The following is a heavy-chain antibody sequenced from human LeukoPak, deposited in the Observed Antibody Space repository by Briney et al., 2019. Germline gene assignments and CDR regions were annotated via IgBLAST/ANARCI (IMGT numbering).Heavy chain of an antibody. Sequence: SETLSLTCTVSGGSINTYYWTWIRQPPGKGLEWIGYIYYSGSTYYNPSLKSRVTISVDTSKNQFSLKLSSVTAADTAVYYCAGSRGYYGSGSPRIYYWGQGTLVTVSS. CDR2: IYYSGST. D-gene: IGHD3-10*01. V-gene: IGHV4-59*08. J-gene: IGHJ4*02. CDR1: GGSINTYY. CDR3: AGSRGYYGSGSPRIYY.